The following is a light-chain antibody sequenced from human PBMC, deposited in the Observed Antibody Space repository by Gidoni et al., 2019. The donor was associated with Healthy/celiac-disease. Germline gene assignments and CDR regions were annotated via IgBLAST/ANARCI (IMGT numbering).Light chain of an antibody. V-gene: IGLV2-14*01. J-gene: IGLJ1*01. Sequence: QSDLTQPASVSGYPRQSITISCTGTSSDVGSYNYVSWYQQHPGKAPKHMIYEVRNRPSGVSNRFSGSKSGNTASLTISWLQAEDEADYYCSSYTSISTYVFGTGTKVTVL. CDR3: SSYTSISTYV. CDR1: SSDVGSYNY. CDR2: EVR.